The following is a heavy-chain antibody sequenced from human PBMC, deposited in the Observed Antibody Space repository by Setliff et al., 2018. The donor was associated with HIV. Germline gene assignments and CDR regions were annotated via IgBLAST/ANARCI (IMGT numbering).Heavy chain of an antibody. Sequence: ASVKVSCKASGYTFTNYVISWVRQAPGQGLEWMGRIYPYNDNTHYVQKFQGRVTMTTDTSTSTVYMELRSLRSDDTAVYYCARSGYYDSRFDYWGQGTRVTVSS. CDR1: GYTFTNYV. D-gene: IGHD3-22*01. J-gene: IGHJ4*02. V-gene: IGHV1-18*01. CDR2: IYPYNDNT. CDR3: ARSGYYDSRFDY.